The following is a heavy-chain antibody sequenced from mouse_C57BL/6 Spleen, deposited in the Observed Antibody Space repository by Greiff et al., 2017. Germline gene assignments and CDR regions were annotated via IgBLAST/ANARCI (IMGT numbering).Heavy chain of an antibody. CDR1: GIDFSRYW. D-gene: IGHD1-1*01. Sequence: AASGIDFSRYWMSWVRRAPGKGLEWIGEINPDSSTINYAPSLKDKFIISRDNAKNTLYLQMSKVRSEDTALYYCARGGYYGREAWFAYWGQGTLVTVSA. J-gene: IGHJ3*01. CDR2: INPDSSTI. CDR3: ARGGYYGREAWFAY. V-gene: IGHV4-1*01.